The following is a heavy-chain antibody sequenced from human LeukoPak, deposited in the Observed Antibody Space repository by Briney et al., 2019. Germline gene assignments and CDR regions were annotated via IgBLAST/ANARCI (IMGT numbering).Heavy chain of an antibody. D-gene: IGHD1-26*01. Sequence: PGGSLRLSCAASGFTFSRFNLHWVRQAPGKGLEWVAVIWHDGSNKYYTDSVKGRFTISRDSSRNTLFLHMNTLRAEDTAIYYCAKDRTVGASYWYFDLWGRGTLVTVSS. V-gene: IGHV3-33*06. J-gene: IGHJ2*01. CDR3: AKDRTVGASYWYFDL. CDR2: IWHDGSNK. CDR1: GFTFSRFN.